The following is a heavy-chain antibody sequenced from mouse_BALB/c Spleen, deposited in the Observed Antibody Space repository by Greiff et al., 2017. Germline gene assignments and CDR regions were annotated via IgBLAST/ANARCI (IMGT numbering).Heavy chain of an antibody. Sequence: EVKLMESGGGLVQPGGSRKLSCAASGFTFSSFGMHWVRQAPEKGLEWVAYISSGSSTIYYADTVKGRFTISRDNPKNTLFLQMTSLRSEDTAMYYCARGGLRRDYYAMDYWGQGTSVTVSS. D-gene: IGHD2-2*01. CDR2: ISSGSSTI. CDR3: ARGGLRRDYYAMDY. CDR1: GFTFSSFG. V-gene: IGHV5-17*02. J-gene: IGHJ4*01.